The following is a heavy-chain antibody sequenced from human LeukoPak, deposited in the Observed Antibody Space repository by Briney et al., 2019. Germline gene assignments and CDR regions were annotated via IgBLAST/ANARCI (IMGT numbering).Heavy chain of an antibody. CDR1: GFTFSSYD. V-gene: IGHV3-13*01. J-gene: IGHJ4*02. CDR2: IGTAGDT. CDR3: ARVGSKSIAARHNDY. Sequence: GGSLRLSCAASGFTFSSYDMHWVRQATGKGLEWGSAIGTAGDTYYPGSVKGRFTISRENAKNSLYLQMNSLRAEDTAVYYCARVGSKSIAARHNDYWGQGTLVTVSS. D-gene: IGHD6-6*01.